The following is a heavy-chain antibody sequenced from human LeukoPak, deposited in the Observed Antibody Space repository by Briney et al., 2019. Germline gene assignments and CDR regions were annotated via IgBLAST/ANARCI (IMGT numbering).Heavy chain of an antibody. CDR3: ARPRYSSSWSVWFEY. D-gene: IGHD6-13*01. V-gene: IGHV5-51*01. CDR2: IYPGDSDT. CDR1: GYRFTSYW. Sequence: GGALKISCKGSGYRFTSYWMGWVRQVPGKGLEGMGIIYPGDSDTRYSPSFHGQVTISADKSIRTAYLQWSSLTASDTAMYYCARPRYSSSWSVWFEYWAQGTLATVSS. J-gene: IGHJ4*02.